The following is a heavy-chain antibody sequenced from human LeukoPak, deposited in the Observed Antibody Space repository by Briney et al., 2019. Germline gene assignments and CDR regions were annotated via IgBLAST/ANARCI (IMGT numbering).Heavy chain of an antibody. D-gene: IGHD6-13*01. CDR3: ARDSIAAAGKLFDY. J-gene: IGHJ4*02. V-gene: IGHV3-48*01. CDR1: GVTFSSYS. Sequence: PGGSLRLSCVASGVTFSSYSMNWVRQAPGKGLEWVSYISSSSSTIYYADSVKGRFTISRDNAKNSLYLQMNSLRAEDTAVYYCARDSIAAAGKLFDYWGQGTLVTVSS. CDR2: ISSSSSTI.